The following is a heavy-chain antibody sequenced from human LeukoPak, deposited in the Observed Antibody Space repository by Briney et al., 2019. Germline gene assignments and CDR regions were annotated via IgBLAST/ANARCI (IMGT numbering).Heavy chain of an antibody. CDR3: ALGGHILTGYDY. D-gene: IGHD3-9*01. CDR1: GFTFSSYG. CDR2: IRYDGSNK. J-gene: IGHJ4*02. Sequence: PGGSLRLSCAASGFTFSSYGMHWVRQAPGKGLEWVAFIRYDGSNKYYADSVKGRFTISRDNSKNTLYLQMNSLRAEDTAVYYCALGGHILTGYDYWGQGTLVTVSS. V-gene: IGHV3-30*02.